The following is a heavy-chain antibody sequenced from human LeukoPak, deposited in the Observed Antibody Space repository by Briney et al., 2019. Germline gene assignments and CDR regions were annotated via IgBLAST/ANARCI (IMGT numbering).Heavy chain of an antibody. J-gene: IGHJ6*03. CDR2: IYYSGST. D-gene: IGHD3-10*01. V-gene: IGHV4-59*08. Sequence: SETLSLTCTVSGGSISSYYWSWIRQPPGKGLEWIGYIYYSGSTNYNPSLKSRVTISVDTSKNQFSLKLSSVTAAGTAVYYCARANYGSDFYYYYYYMDVWGKGTTVTISS. CDR1: GGSISSYY. CDR3: ARANYGSDFYYYYYYMDV.